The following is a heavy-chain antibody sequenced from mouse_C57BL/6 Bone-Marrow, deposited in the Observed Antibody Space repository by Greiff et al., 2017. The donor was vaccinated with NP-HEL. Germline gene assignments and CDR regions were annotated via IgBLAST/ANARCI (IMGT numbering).Heavy chain of an antibody. Sequence: VQLQQPGAELVKPGASVKMSCKASGYTFTSYWITWVKQRPGQGLEWIGDIYPGSGSTNYNEKFKSKATLTVDTSSSTAYMQLSSLTSEDSAVYYCARSRLLLREAMDYWGQGTSVTVSS. D-gene: IGHD1-1*01. CDR1: GYTFTSYW. CDR3: ARSRLLLREAMDY. J-gene: IGHJ4*01. V-gene: IGHV1-55*01. CDR2: IYPGSGST.